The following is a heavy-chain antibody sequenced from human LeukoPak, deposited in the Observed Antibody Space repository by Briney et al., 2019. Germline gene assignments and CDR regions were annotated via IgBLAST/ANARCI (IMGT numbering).Heavy chain of an antibody. D-gene: IGHD3-10*01. J-gene: IGHJ4*02. CDR2: ISASGGST. CDR1: GFTFRSHD. Sequence: GGSLRLSCAASGFTFRSHDMSWVRQAPGKGLEWVSGISASGGSTFYADSVKGRFTISRDNSKNTLYLQMNSLRAEDTAVYYCAKDRYGSGSYYGFFDYWGQGTLVTVSS. CDR3: AKDRYGSGSYYGFFDY. V-gene: IGHV3-23*01.